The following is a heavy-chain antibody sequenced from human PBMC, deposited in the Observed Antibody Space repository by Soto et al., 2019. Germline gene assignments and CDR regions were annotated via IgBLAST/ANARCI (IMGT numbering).Heavy chain of an antibody. V-gene: IGHV1-2*06. CDR2: INPNSGGT. J-gene: IGHJ6*02. CDR3: AMVDLYVTPTPQDV. D-gene: IGHD3-16*01. CDR1: GYIFTDYY. Sequence: ASVKVSCKASGYIFTDYYMHWVRQAPGQELGWMGRINPNSGGTNYAQKFQGRVTMTRDTSISTAYTELSSLRSADTAVYYCAMVDLYVTPTPQDVWGQGTTVTVSS.